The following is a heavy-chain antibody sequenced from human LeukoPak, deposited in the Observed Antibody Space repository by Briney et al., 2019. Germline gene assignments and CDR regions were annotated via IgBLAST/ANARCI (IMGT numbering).Heavy chain of an antibody. CDR1: GFTFSSYA. Sequence: TGGSLRLSCAASGFTFSSYAMHWVRQAPGKGLEYVSAISSNGGSTYYANSVKGRFTISRDNSKNTLYLQMGSLRAEDMAVYYCAKDWTWHVKYFFDYWGQGTLVTVSS. J-gene: IGHJ4*02. D-gene: IGHD3/OR15-3a*01. CDR2: ISSNGGST. V-gene: IGHV3-64*01. CDR3: AKDWTWHVKYFFDY.